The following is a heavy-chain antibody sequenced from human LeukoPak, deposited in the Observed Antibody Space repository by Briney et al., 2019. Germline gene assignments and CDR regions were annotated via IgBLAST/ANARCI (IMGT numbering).Heavy chain of an antibody. D-gene: IGHD3-10*01. CDR3: AKGHYYGSGSLDY. Sequence: GGSLRLSCAASGFTVSSNYMSWVRQAPGKGLEWVSAIGGRDGSTYYADSVKGRFTISRDNSKNTLYVQMNSLRAEDTAVYYCAKGHYYGSGSLDYWGREPWSPSPQ. V-gene: IGHV3-23*01. CDR2: IGGRDGST. J-gene: IGHJ4*02. CDR1: GFTVSSNY.